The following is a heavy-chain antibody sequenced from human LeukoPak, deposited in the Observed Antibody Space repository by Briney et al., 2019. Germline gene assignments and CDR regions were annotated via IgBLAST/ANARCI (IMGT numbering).Heavy chain of an antibody. J-gene: IGHJ4*02. V-gene: IGHV3-74*01. CDR2: SDGGGSST. D-gene: IGHD4-23*01. Sequence: PGGSLRLSCAASGFTFRNQWMHWVRQVPGKGLEWVSRSDGGGSSTSYADSVKGRFSTSRDNAKSTLYLQMNSLTVEDTAVYHCARGPGTDGGAYVGDFWGRGILVTVSS. CDR1: GFTFRNQW. CDR3: ARGPGTDGGAYVGDF.